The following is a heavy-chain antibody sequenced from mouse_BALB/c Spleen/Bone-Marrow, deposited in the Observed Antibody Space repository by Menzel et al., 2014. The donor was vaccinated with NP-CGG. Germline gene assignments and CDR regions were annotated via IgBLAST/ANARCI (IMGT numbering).Heavy chain of an antibody. Sequence: EVQLQESGPELVKPGASMKISCKASGYSFTGYTMSWVKQSHGKNPEWIRLINPYNGGTSYNQKFKGKATLTVDKSSSTAYMELLSLTSEDSAVYYCARTGTTDYWGQGTSVTVSS. V-gene: IGHV1-18*01. CDR3: ARTGTTDY. CDR2: INPYNGGT. J-gene: IGHJ4*01. CDR1: GYSFTGYT.